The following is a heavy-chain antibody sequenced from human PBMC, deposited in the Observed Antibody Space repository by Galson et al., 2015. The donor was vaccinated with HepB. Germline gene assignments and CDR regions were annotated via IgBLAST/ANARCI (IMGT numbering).Heavy chain of an antibody. CDR3: ARAPCSGGSCSSIADY. CDR2: THYSGTT. J-gene: IGHJ4*02. Sequence: SISSGGNYWSWVRQYPGKGLEWIGYTHYSGTTYYNPSLKSRVTISADTSKDQFSLRLSSVTAADTAVYYCARAPCSGGSCSSIADYWGQGTLVTVSS. D-gene: IGHD2-15*01. V-gene: IGHV4-31*02. CDR1: SISSGGNY.